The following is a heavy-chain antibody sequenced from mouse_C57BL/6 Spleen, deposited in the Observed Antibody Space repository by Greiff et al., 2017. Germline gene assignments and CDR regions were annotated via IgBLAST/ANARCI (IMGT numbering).Heavy chain of an antibody. CDR1: GYSITSGYY. CDR2: ISYDGSN. D-gene: IGHD2-4*01. Sequence: EVKLVESGPGLVKPSQSLSLTCSVTGYSITSGYYWNWIRQFPGNKLEWMGYISYDGSNNYNPSLKNRISITRDTSKNQFFLKLNSVTTEDTATYYCARNDYDLRWFAYWGQGTLVTVSA. V-gene: IGHV3-6*01. J-gene: IGHJ3*01. CDR3: ARNDYDLRWFAY.